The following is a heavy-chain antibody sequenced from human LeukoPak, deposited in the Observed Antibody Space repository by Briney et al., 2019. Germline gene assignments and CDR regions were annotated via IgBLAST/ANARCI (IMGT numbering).Heavy chain of an antibody. CDR3: ARERRLYYDSSGYYYFDY. D-gene: IGHD3-22*01. Sequence: GASVKVSCKASGYTFTGYYMHWVRQAPGQGLEWMGGIIPIFGTANYAQKFQGRVTITADESTSTAYMELSSLRSEDTAVYYCARERRLYYDSSGYYYFDYWGQGTLVTVSS. J-gene: IGHJ4*02. V-gene: IGHV1-69*13. CDR1: GYTFTGYY. CDR2: IIPIFGTA.